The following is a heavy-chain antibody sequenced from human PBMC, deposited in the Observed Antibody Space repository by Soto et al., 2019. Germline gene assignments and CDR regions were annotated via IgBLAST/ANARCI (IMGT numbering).Heavy chain of an antibody. Sequence: QVQLVQSGAEVKKPGSSVKVSCKASGGTFSSYAISWVRQAPGQGLEGMGGIIPIFGTANYAQKFQGRVTITADESTSTAYMELSSLRSEDTAVYYCARDRDTAMGYYYYGMDVWGQGTTVTVSS. D-gene: IGHD5-18*01. CDR1: GGTFSSYA. V-gene: IGHV1-69*12. J-gene: IGHJ6*02. CDR2: IIPIFGTA. CDR3: ARDRDTAMGYYYYGMDV.